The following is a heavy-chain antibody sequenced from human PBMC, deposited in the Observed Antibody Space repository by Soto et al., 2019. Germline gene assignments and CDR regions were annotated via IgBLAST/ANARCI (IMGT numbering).Heavy chain of an antibody. CDR1: GFTFTNYY. J-gene: IGHJ4*02. CDR3: ARGGWAGSSSEGGFDL. CDR2: INPAPGST. D-gene: IGHD6-19*01. V-gene: IGHV1-46*01. Sequence: QVQLVQSGAEVKKSGAAVKISCKTSGFTFTNYYLHWVRQAPGQGLEWMGLINPAPGSTNYAEKFQGRVTMTRDMSSNTNYMQLGRLTSEDTGVYYCARGGWAGSSSEGGFDLWGQGTHITVSS.